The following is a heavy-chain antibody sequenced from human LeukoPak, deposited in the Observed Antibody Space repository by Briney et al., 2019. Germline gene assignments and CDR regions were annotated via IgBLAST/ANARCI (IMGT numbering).Heavy chain of an antibody. CDR2: INPNSGGT. CDR1: GYTFTGYY. CDR3: ARDIVMVTYWFGP. Sequence: VASVKVSCKASGYTFTGYYMHWLRQAPGQGLEWMGWINPNSGGTNYAQKFQGRVTMTRDTSISTAYMELSRLRSDDTAVYYCARDIVMVTYWFGPWGQGTLVTVSS. J-gene: IGHJ5*02. D-gene: IGHD5-18*01. V-gene: IGHV1-2*02.